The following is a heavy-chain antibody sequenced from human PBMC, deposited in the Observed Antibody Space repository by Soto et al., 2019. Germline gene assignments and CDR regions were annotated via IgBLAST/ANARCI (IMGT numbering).Heavy chain of an antibody. CDR1: GYTFTSYG. V-gene: IGHV1-18*01. J-gene: IGHJ6*02. D-gene: IGHD3-3*01. Sequence: ASVKVSCKASGYTFTSYGISWVRQAPGQGLEWMGWISAYNGNTNYAQKLQGRVTMTTDTSTSTAYMELRSLRSDDTAVYYCARGPKCPSYDFWSGCTYYYGMDVWRQGTTVTVS. CDR2: ISAYNGNT. CDR3: ARGPKCPSYDFWSGCTYYYGMDV.